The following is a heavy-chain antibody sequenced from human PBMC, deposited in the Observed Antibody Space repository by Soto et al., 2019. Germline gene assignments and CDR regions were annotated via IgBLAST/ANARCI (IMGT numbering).Heavy chain of an antibody. CDR2: IIPIFGTA. Sequence: SVKVSCKASGGTFSSYAISWVRQAPGQGLEWMGGIIPIFGTANYAQKFQGRVTITADESTSTAYMELSSLRSEDTAVYYCARAYSARHYYYYYYGRDVWGQGTTVTVSS. V-gene: IGHV1-69*13. CDR1: GGTFSSYA. J-gene: IGHJ6*02. CDR3: ARAYSARHYYYYYYGRDV. D-gene: IGHD6-6*01.